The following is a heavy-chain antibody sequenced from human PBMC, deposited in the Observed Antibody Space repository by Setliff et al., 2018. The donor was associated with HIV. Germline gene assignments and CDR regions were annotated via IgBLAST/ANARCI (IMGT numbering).Heavy chain of an antibody. V-gene: IGHV4-39*07. Sequence: SETLSLTCTVSGGSVSSGTYYWGWIRQPPGKGLEWIGNIFYSGTTYYNPSLQRRVTMSVDRSKNHFSLNLSSVTAADTAVYYCARHRVEQRVSVGMDVWGQGTTVTVS. CDR2: IFYSGTT. D-gene: IGHD1-1*01. CDR1: GGSVSSGTYY. J-gene: IGHJ6*02. CDR3: ARHRVEQRVSVGMDV.